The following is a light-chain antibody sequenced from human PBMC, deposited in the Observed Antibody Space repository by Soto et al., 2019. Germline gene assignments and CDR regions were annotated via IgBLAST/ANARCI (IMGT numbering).Light chain of an antibody. Sequence: QSALTQPASVSGSPGQSITISCTGTSSDVGGYNYVSWYQQHPGKAPKVMIYEVTNRPSGVSNRFSASKSGNTASLTISGLQAEDEADYYCGSYSSASPSYVLGTGTKVTAL. CDR1: SSDVGGYNY. CDR2: EVT. V-gene: IGLV2-14*01. CDR3: GSYSSASPSYV. J-gene: IGLJ1*01.